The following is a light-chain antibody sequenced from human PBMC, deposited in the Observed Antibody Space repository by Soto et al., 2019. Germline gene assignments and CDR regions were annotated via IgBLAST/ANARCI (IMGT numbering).Light chain of an antibody. Sequence: EIVMTQSPATLSVSPGERATLSCRASQSVSSNLAWYQQKPGQAPRLLIYGASTRATGIPARFSGSGSGTEFTLTISSLQSEDFAVYYCRQSITFGQGTRLEIK. CDR3: RQSIT. CDR1: QSVSSN. J-gene: IGKJ5*01. V-gene: IGKV3-15*01. CDR2: GAS.